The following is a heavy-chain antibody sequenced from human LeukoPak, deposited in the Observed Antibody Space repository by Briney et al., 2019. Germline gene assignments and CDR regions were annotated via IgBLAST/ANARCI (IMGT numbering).Heavy chain of an antibody. D-gene: IGHD3-10*01. V-gene: IGHV3-7*01. CDR1: GFTLSSYS. CDR2: IKQDGSEK. Sequence: GGSLRLSCEASGFTLSSYSMNWVRQAPGKGLEWVANIKQDGSEKYYVDSVKGRFTISRDNAKNSLYLQMNSLRAEDTAVYYCASLPRELFPFLYWGQGTLVTVSS. J-gene: IGHJ4*02. CDR3: ASLPRELFPFLY.